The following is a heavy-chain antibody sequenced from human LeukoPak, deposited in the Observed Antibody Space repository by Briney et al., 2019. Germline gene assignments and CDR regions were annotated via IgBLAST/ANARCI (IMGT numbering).Heavy chain of an antibody. Sequence: GASVKVSCKASGYTFTGFYMHWVRQAPGQGLEWMGLNNPSSGTTGYAQKFQGRVTMTRDASTSTVYMELSSLTSEDTAVYYCARDRGLLYGSSGCLDSWGQGTLVTVSS. J-gene: IGHJ4*02. V-gene: IGHV1-46*01. CDR3: ARDRGLLYGSSGCLDS. CDR2: NNPSSGTT. CDR1: GYTFTGFY. D-gene: IGHD6-19*01.